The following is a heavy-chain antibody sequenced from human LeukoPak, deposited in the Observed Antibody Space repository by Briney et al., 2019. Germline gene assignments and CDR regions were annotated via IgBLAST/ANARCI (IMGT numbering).Heavy chain of an antibody. V-gene: IGHV3-33*01. CDR1: GFTFSSYG. Sequence: PGRSLRLSCAASGFTFSSYGMHWVRQGPGKGLEWVAVIWYDGSNKYHADSVKGRFSISRDNSKSTLYLEMNSLRAEDTGVYYCARDAFDLWGRGTLVTVSS. CDR2: IWYDGSNK. CDR3: ARDAFDL. J-gene: IGHJ2*01.